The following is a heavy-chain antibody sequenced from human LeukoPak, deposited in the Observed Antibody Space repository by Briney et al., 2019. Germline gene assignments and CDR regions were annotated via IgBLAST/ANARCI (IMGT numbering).Heavy chain of an antibody. CDR3: AKGSDSYGPAPFDY. D-gene: IGHD5-18*01. CDR2: ISYDGSNK. Sequence: GGSLRLSCAASGFTFSSYGMHWVRQAPGKGLEWVAVISYDGSNKYYADSVKGRFTISRDNSKNTLYLQMNSLRAEDTAVYYCAKGSDSYGPAPFDYWGQGTLVTVSS. CDR1: GFTFSSYG. V-gene: IGHV3-30*18. J-gene: IGHJ4*02.